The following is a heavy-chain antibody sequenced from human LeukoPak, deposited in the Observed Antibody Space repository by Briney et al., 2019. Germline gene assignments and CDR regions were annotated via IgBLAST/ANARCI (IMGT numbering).Heavy chain of an antibody. Sequence: PGGSLRLSCAASGFTFSRYWMHWVRRAPGKGLLWVSRINSDGSSTHYADSVKGRFTTSRDNAKNALHLQMNSLTAEDTAVYYCVLDLFSSFAFDIWGQGTMVTVSS. CDR3: VLDLFSSFAFDI. J-gene: IGHJ3*02. V-gene: IGHV3-74*01. CDR1: GFTFSRYW. CDR2: INSDGSST. D-gene: IGHD3/OR15-3a*01.